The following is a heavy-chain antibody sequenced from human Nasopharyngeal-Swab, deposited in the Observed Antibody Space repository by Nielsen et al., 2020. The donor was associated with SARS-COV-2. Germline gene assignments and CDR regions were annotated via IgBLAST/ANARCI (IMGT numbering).Heavy chain of an antibody. J-gene: IGHJ4*02. Sequence: GGSLRLSCAASGFTFDDYAMHWVRQAPGRGLEWVSGITWNSGNTGYADSVKGRFTISRDNAKNSLYLQMNSLRAEDTAVYYCAREGYSGYDSFYFDYWGQGTLVTVSS. D-gene: IGHD5-12*01. CDR3: AREGYSGYDSFYFDY. V-gene: IGHV3-9*01. CDR1: GFTFDDYA. CDR2: ITWNSGNT.